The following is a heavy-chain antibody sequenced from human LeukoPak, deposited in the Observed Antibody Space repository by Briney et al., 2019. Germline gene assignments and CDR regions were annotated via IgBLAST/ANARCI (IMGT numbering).Heavy chain of an antibody. D-gene: IGHD6-13*01. J-gene: IGHJ6*03. Sequence: PSETLSLTCAVYGGSFSGCYWTWIRQPPGKGLEWIGEINHSGSTSYNPSLKSRVTISVDTSKNQFSLKLRSVTAADTAVYYCAREVDSSSWYGDYYRYYMDVWGKGTTVTVSS. CDR2: INHSGST. CDR1: GGSFSGCY. V-gene: IGHV4-34*01. CDR3: AREVDSSSWYGDYYRYYMDV.